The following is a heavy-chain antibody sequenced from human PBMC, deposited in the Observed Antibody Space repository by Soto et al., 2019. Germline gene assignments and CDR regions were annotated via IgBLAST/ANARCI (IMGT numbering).Heavy chain of an antibody. CDR3: AKVSLQGYSSGWYGYGMDV. Sequence: PGGSLRLSCAASGFNFSTYAMSWVRQAPGKGLEWVSAISGSGGTTYYADSVKGRFTISRDNSKNTLYLQMNSLRAEDTAVYYSAKVSLQGYSSGWYGYGMDVWGQGTTVTVSS. J-gene: IGHJ6*02. V-gene: IGHV3-23*01. CDR1: GFNFSTYA. D-gene: IGHD6-19*01. CDR2: ISGSGGTT.